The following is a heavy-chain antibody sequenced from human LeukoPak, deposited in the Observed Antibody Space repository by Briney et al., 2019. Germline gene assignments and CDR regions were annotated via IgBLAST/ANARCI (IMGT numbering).Heavy chain of an antibody. Sequence: SETLSLTCGVSGYSISSGYDWGWIRQPPGKGLEWIGSIYHSGSTYYNPSLRSRVTISVDTSKNQFSLKLGSVTAADTAVYYCASAPGPSLFDYWGQGTLVTVSS. J-gene: IGHJ4*02. CDR1: GYSISSGYD. V-gene: IGHV4-38-2*01. CDR2: IYHSGST. D-gene: IGHD6-13*01. CDR3: ASAPGPSLFDY.